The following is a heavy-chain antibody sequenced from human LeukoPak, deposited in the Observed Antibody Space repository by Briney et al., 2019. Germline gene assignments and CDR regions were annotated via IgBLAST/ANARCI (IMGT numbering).Heavy chain of an antibody. V-gene: IGHV4-39*01. CDR2: IYYSGST. CDR1: GGSISSSSYY. Sequence: PSETLPLTCTVSGGSISSSSYYWGWIRQPPGKGLEWIGSIYYSGSTYYNPSLKSRVTISVDTSKNQFSLKLGSVTAADTAVYYCAPYCSSTSCYSGGVAFDIWGQGTMVTVSS. CDR3: APYCSSTSCYSGGVAFDI. J-gene: IGHJ3*02. D-gene: IGHD2-2*01.